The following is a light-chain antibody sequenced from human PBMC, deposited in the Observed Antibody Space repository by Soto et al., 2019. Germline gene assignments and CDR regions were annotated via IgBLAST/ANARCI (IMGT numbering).Light chain of an antibody. CDR2: GAS. CDR3: HQYYDWPPKYA. V-gene: IGKV3-15*01. J-gene: IGKJ2*01. Sequence: EIVMTQSPATLSVSPGERVTLPCRASQSVSTHLAWYQQRPGQAPRLLIYGASTRATGVPGRFSGSGSGTGFTLTISRLQSEDFALYFCHQYYDWPPKYAFGQGTNLEIK. CDR1: QSVSTH.